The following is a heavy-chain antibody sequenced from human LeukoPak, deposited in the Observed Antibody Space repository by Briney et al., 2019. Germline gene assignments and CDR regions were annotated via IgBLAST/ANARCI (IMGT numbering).Heavy chain of an antibody. V-gene: IGHV4-59*01. Sequence: PSETLSLTCTVSGGSISSYYWSWVRQPPGKGLEWIGYIYYSGSTNYNPSLKSRVTISVDTSKNQFSLKLSSVTAADTAVYYCARALSDFRGQLLVQRAFDIWGQGTMVTVSS. J-gene: IGHJ3*02. CDR2: IYYSGST. D-gene: IGHD6-19*01. CDR1: GGSISSYY. CDR3: ARALSDFRGQLLVQRAFDI.